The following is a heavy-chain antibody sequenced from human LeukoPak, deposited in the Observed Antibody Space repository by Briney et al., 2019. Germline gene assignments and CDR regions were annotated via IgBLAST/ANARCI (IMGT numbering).Heavy chain of an antibody. Sequence: GASVKVSCKASGYTFTSYYIYWVRQAPGQGLEWMGVINPSGGSTNYAQKFQGRVTMTRDMSTSTVYMELSRLRSEDTAVYYCARDLSGVTGYTYGRGIDYWGQGTLVTVSS. D-gene: IGHD5-18*01. CDR3: ARDLSGVTGYTYGRGIDY. CDR1: GYTFTSYY. J-gene: IGHJ4*02. V-gene: IGHV1-46*01. CDR2: INPSGGST.